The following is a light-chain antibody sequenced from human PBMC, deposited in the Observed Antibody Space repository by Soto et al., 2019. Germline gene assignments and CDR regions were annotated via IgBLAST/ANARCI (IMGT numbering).Light chain of an antibody. V-gene: IGLV2-14*01. J-gene: IGLJ1*01. Sequence: QSVLTQPASVSGSPGQSITISCTGTNSDVGGYNYVSWYQQHPGKAPKLVIYEVNNRPSRVSDRFFGSKSGNTASLTISGLQTEDEADYYCSSYSSSGAQVFGAGTKFTVL. CDR1: NSDVGGYNY. CDR3: SSYSSSGAQV. CDR2: EVN.